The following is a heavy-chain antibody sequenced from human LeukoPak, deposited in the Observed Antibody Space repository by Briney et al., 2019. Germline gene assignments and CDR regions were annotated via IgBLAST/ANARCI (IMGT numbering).Heavy chain of an antibody. J-gene: IGHJ5*02. CDR1: GGSISSSSYY. CDR3: ATPVGYDSSGFWFDP. Sequence: TSETLSLTCTVSGGSISSSSYYWGWIRQPPGKGLEWIGSIYYSGSTYYNPSLKSRVTISVDTSKNQFSLKLSSVTAADTAVYYCATPVGYDSSGFWFDPWGQGTLATVSS. CDR2: IYYSGST. V-gene: IGHV4-39*01. D-gene: IGHD3-22*01.